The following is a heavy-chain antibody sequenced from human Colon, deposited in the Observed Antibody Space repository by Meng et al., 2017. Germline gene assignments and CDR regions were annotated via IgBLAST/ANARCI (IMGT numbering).Heavy chain of an antibody. D-gene: IGHD3-22*01. CDR2: VYTNGIT. Sequence: SETLSLTCTVSGGSINSASYYWSWIRQSAGKGLEWIGRVYTNGITDYHPSLQSRVKMSVDASRTQFFLNLSSVTAADTAVYYCVRRGSGYYYGSAFDIWGQGTMVTVSS. V-gene: IGHV4-61*02. J-gene: IGHJ3*02. CDR3: VRRGSGYYYGSAFDI. CDR1: GGSINSASYY.